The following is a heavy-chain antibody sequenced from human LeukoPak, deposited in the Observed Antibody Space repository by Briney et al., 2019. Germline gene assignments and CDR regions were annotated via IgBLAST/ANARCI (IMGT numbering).Heavy chain of an antibody. CDR3: ARGTFSSSWHSYH. CDR1: GFTFTTYG. V-gene: IGHV3-30*03. CDR2: ISYDGSYK. Sequence: PGGSLRLSCAASGFTFTTYGMHWVRQAPGKGLEWVAVISYDGSYKNYVDSVKGRFTISRDNSKNTLYLQMISLRAEDTAVYYCARGTFSSSWHSYHWGQGTLVTVSS. J-gene: IGHJ5*02. D-gene: IGHD6-13*01.